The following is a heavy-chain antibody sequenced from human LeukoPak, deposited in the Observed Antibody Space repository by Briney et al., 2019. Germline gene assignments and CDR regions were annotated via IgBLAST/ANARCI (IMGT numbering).Heavy chain of an antibody. V-gene: IGHV1-2*02. D-gene: IGHD1-14*01. J-gene: IGHJ6*02. CDR3: ARDTSITYYYYGMDV. CDR2: INPNSGGT. CDR1: GYTSTGYY. Sequence: ASVKVSCKASGYTSTGYYMHWVRQAPGQGLEWMGWINPNSGGTNYAQKFQGRVTMTRDTSISTAYMELSRLRSDDTAVYYCARDTSITYYYYGMDVWGQGTTVTVSS.